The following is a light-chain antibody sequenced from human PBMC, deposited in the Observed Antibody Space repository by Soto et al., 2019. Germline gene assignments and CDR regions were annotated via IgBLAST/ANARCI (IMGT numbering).Light chain of an antibody. CDR3: QQYNNYFRT. CDR2: KAS. Sequence: IQMTQSPSTLSASLGDRVTITCRASQGIISWLAWYQQKPGQAPKLLIYKASSLVSGVPSRFSGSGSGTEFTLTISSLQPDDFGTYYCQQYNNYFRTFGQGTKVEIK. V-gene: IGKV1-5*03. CDR1: QGIISW. J-gene: IGKJ1*01.